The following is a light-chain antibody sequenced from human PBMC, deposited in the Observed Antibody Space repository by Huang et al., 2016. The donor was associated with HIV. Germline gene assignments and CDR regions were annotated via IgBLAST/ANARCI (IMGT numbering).Light chain of an antibody. J-gene: IGKJ4*01. V-gene: IGKV3-11*01. Sequence: GERVTLSCRASQSVSSYLARYQQKPGQAPRLLIYDASNRATGVPARFSGSGSGTDFRLTISSLEPEDFAVYYCQQRSNWPPTFGGGTKVEIK. CDR3: QQRSNWPPT. CDR2: DAS. CDR1: QSVSSY.